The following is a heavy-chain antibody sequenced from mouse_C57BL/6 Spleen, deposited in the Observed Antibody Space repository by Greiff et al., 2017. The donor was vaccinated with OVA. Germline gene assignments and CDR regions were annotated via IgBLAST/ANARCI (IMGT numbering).Heavy chain of an antibody. Sequence: QVQLQQSGAELVRPGTSVKVSCKASGYAFTNYLIEWVKQRPGQGLEWIGVINPGSGGTNYNEKFKGKATLTADKSSSTAYMQLSSLTSEDSAVYFCARSDGPLAYWGQGTLVTVSA. CDR1: GYAFTNYL. V-gene: IGHV1-54*01. D-gene: IGHD2-3*01. CDR3: ARSDGPLAY. J-gene: IGHJ3*01. CDR2: INPGSGGT.